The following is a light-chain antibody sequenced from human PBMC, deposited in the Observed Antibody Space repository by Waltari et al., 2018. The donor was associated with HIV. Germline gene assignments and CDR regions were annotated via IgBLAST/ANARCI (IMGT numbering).Light chain of an antibody. CDR1: SSDIGGYDY. J-gene: IGLJ2*01. Sequence: QSALTQPASVSGSPGQSITISCTGTSSDIGGYDYVSWYQHLPVKVPKLMIYDVNKRPSGVSRRFSGSKSGSTASLTISGLQPEDEADYYCCSYSGSGTLVFGGGTKLIVL. V-gene: IGLV2-23*02. CDR2: DVN. CDR3: CSYSGSGTLV.